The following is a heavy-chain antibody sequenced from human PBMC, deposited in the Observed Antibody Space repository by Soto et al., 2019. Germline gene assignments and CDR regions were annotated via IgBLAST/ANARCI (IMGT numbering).Heavy chain of an antibody. V-gene: IGHV1-18*01. CDR3: ASSNSGYYPDAFDI. Sequence: ASVKVSCKASGYTFSTYGITWVRQAPGQGLEWMGWISAYTGNTSYAQKLQGRVTMTTDTSTSTAYMELRSLRSDDTAVYYCASSNSGYYPDAFDIWGQGTMVTVSS. J-gene: IGHJ3*02. CDR1: GYTFSTYG. CDR2: ISAYTGNT. D-gene: IGHD3-22*01.